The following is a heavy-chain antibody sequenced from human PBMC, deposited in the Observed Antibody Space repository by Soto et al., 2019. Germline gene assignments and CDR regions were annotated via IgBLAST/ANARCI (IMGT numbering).Heavy chain of an antibody. Sequence: PSATLSLTCTVSGGSVSSGSYYWSWIRQPPGKGLEWFGYIYYSGSTNYNPSLKSRVTISVDTSKNQFSLKLSSVTAADTAVYYCARDGPYYDILTGYYPNSGMDVWGQGTTVTVSS. D-gene: IGHD3-9*01. CDR2: IYYSGST. CDR3: ARDGPYYDILTGYYPNSGMDV. CDR1: GGSVSSGSYY. V-gene: IGHV4-61*01. J-gene: IGHJ6*02.